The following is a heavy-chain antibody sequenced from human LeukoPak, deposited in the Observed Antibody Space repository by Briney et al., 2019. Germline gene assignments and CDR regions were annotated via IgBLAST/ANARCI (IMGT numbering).Heavy chain of an antibody. CDR3: ARGGTLWFGELGRYYYYGMDV. Sequence: ASVKVSCKASGYTFTSYGISWVRQAPGQGLEWMGWISAYNGNTNYAQKLQGRVTMTTDTSTSTAYMELRSLRSDDTAVYYCARGGTLWFGELGRYYYYGMDVWGQGTTVTVSS. J-gene: IGHJ6*02. CDR2: ISAYNGNT. D-gene: IGHD3-10*01. CDR1: GYTFTSYG. V-gene: IGHV1-18*01.